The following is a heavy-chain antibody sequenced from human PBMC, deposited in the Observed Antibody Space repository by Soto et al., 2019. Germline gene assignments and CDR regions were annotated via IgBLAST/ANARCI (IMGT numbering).Heavy chain of an antibody. V-gene: IGHV3-21*01. D-gene: IGHD1-1*01. CDR2: ISSSSSYI. J-gene: IGHJ4*02. Sequence: EVQLVESGGGLVQPGGSLRLSCAASGFTFSSHSMNWVRQAPGKGLEWVSSISSSSSYIYYADSVKGRFTISRDNAKNSLYLQMNSLRAEDTAVYFCARGYNLVKYYFDYWGQGTLVTVSS. CDR3: ARGYNLVKYYFDY. CDR1: GFTFSSHS.